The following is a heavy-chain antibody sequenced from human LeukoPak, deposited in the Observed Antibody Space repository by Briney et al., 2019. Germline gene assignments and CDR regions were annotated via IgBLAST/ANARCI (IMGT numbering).Heavy chain of an antibody. V-gene: IGHV3-53*01. CDR1: GFTVSSNY. Sequence: GGSLRLSCAASGFTVSSNYMSWVRQAPGKGLEWVSVIYSGGSTYYADSVKGRITISRDNSKNTLYLQMNSLRAEDTAVYYCARGGSSWYYFDYWGQGTLVTVSS. J-gene: IGHJ4*02. CDR2: IYSGGST. D-gene: IGHD6-13*01. CDR3: ARGGSSWYYFDY.